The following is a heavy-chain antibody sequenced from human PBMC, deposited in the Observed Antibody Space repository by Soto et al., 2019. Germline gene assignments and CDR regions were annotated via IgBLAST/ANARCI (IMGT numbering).Heavy chain of an antibody. CDR3: ASRYCSSTSCPPGYGMDV. CDR2: IYPGDSDT. J-gene: IGHJ6*02. CDR1: GYSFTSYW. D-gene: IGHD2-2*01. V-gene: IGHV5-51*01. Sequence: GESLKISCKGSGYSFTSYWIGWVRQMPGKGLEWMGIIYPGDSDTRYSPSFQGQVTISADKSISTAYLQWSSLKASDTAMYYCASRYCSSTSCPPGYGMDVWCQGTTVTVSS.